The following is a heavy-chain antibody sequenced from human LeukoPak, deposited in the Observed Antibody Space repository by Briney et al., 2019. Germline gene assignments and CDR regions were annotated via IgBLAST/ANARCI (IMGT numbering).Heavy chain of an antibody. CDR3: AKVGPLWFGIYDY. Sequence: GGSLRLSCAASGFTFSSYWMNWVRQAPGKGLVWVSRIASDGSSTTYADSVKGRFSISRDNAKNTLYLQMNSLRAEDTAVYYCAKVGPLWFGIYDYWGQGTLVTVSS. CDR2: IASDGSST. V-gene: IGHV3-74*01. CDR1: GFTFSSYW. J-gene: IGHJ4*02. D-gene: IGHD3-10*01.